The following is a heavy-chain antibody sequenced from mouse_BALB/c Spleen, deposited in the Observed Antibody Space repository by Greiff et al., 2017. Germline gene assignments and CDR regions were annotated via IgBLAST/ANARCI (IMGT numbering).Heavy chain of an antibody. Sequence: VQLQQSGPGLVKPGASVRVSCKASGYAFTSYNLYWVKQSHGKSLEWIGFIDPYIGGTSYTQKFKGKATLTVDKSSSTAYMHLNSLTSEDSAVYYCATPYYGNYEYFDVWGAGTTVTVSS. CDR1: GYAFTSYN. CDR3: ATPYYGNYEYFDV. D-gene: IGHD2-10*01. J-gene: IGHJ1*01. CDR2: IDPYIGGT. V-gene: IGHV1S135*01.